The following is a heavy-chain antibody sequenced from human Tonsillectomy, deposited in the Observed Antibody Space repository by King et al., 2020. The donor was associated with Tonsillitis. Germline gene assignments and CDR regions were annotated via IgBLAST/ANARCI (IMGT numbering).Heavy chain of an antibody. V-gene: IGHV1-3*01. CDR3: ARSIGPGAFDY. D-gene: IGHD1-1*01. J-gene: IGHJ4*02. Sequence: QLVQSGAEVKKPGASVKVSCKASGYTFTSYAMHWVRQAPGQRLEWMGWINAGNGNTKYSQKFQGRVTITRDTSESTAYMELSSVRSEDTAVYYCARSIGPGAFDYWGQGTLVSVSS. CDR2: INAGNGNT. CDR1: GYTFTSYA.